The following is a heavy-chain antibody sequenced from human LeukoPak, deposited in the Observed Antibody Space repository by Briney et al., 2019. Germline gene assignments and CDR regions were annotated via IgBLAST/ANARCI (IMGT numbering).Heavy chain of an antibody. Sequence: PGRSLRLSCAASGFTFSSYAMHWVRQAPGKGLEWVAVISYDGSNKYYAESVKGRFTISRDNSKNTLYLQMNSLRAEDTAVYYCARDYYRSGSLSHYGMDVWGQGTTVTVSS. CDR1: GFTFSSYA. V-gene: IGHV3-30*04. CDR3: ARDYYRSGSLSHYGMDV. J-gene: IGHJ6*02. CDR2: ISYDGSNK. D-gene: IGHD3-10*01.